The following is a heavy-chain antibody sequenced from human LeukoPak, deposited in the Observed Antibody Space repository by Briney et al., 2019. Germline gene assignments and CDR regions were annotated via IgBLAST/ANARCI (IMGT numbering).Heavy chain of an antibody. Sequence: GASVKVSCKASGYTFTSYDINWVRQATGQGLGWMGWMNPNSGNTGYAQKFQGRVTMTRNTSISTAYMELSSLRSEDTAVYYCARGVVPAATPDYWGQGTLVTVSS. CDR2: MNPNSGNT. V-gene: IGHV1-8*01. CDR1: GYTFTSYD. J-gene: IGHJ4*02. CDR3: ARGVVPAATPDY. D-gene: IGHD2-2*01.